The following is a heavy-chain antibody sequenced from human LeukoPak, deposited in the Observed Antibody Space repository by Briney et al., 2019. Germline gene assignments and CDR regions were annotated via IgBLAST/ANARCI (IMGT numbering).Heavy chain of an antibody. CDR1: GFTFNKDW. J-gene: IGHJ3*02. CDR2: IKSDETST. V-gene: IGHV3-74*01. Sequence: PGGSLRLSCAASGFTFNKDWMHWVRQVPGKGLVWVSRIKSDETSTAYADSVRGRFTISRDNAKNMLYLQMNSLRAEDTAVYSCARDLGHCSGGSCHPVAFDIRGQGTMVTVSS. CDR3: ARDLGHCSGGSCHPVAFDI. D-gene: IGHD2-15*01.